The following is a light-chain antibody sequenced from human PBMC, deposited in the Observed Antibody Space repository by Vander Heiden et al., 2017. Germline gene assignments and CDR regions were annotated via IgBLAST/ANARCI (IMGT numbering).Light chain of an antibody. J-gene: IGLJ3*02. V-gene: IGLV3-25*03. CDR2: KDS. Sequence: SYELTQPPSVSVSPGQPARITCSGDALPQQYAYWYQQKPGQAPVVVIYKDSGRPSGIPERFSGSSSGTTLTLTISGVQAEDEADYYCQSADSSGAWVFGGGTKLTVL. CDR3: QSADSSGAWV. CDR1: ALPQQY.